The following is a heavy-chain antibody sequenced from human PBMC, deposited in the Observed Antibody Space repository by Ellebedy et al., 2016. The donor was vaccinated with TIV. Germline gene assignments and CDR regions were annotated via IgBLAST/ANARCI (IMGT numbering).Heavy chain of an antibody. V-gene: IGHV3-48*01. CDR1: GFSFSSYG. CDR3: ARVSASWYTDY. CDR2: ISSSSSTM. D-gene: IGHD2-2*02. J-gene: IGHJ4*02. Sequence: GGSLRLSCAASGFSFSSYGMNWVRPAPGKGLEWVSDISSSSSTMYYADSVKGRFTISRDDAKNSLYLQMNSLSAEDTAVYYCARVSASWYTDYWGQGTLVTVSS.